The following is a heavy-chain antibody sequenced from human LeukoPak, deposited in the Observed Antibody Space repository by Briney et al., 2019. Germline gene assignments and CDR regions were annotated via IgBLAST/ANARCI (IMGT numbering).Heavy chain of an antibody. CDR3: ARGDGNWFDP. V-gene: IGHV4-59*01. CDR2: IQNIGST. D-gene: IGHD5-24*01. CDR1: GDSISSYY. Sequence: KPSETLSLTCTVSGDSISSYYWSWIRQPPGKGLEWIGYIQNIGSTNYNPSLKSRVTISIDTSRTQFSLKLSSVTAADTAIYYCARGDGNWFDPWGQGILVTVSS. J-gene: IGHJ5*02.